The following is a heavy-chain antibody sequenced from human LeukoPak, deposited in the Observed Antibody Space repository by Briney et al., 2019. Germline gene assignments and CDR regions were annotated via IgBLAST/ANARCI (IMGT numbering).Heavy chain of an antibody. CDR1: GYTLTELS. CDR2: FDPEDGET. CDR3: ATTYDYVWGSYRYLGY. J-gene: IGHJ4*02. D-gene: IGHD3-16*02. V-gene: IGHV1-24*01. Sequence: GASVKVSCKVSGYTLTELSMHWVRQAPGKGLEWMGGFDPEDGETIYAQKFQGRVTMTEDTSTDTAYMELSSLRSEDTAVYYCATTYDYVWGSYRYLGYWGQGTLVTVSS.